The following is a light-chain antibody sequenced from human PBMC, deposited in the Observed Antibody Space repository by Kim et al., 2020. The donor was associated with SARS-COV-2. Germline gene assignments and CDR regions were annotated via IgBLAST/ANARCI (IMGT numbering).Light chain of an antibody. CDR2: AAS. V-gene: IGKV1-12*01. CDR1: QGINNW. Sequence: DIQMTQSPSSVSASVGDRVTITCRASQGINNWLAWYQQKPGKAPNLLISAASSLQSGVPSRFSGSGSGTDFTLTISGLQPEDSATYYCQQAKDFPITFGQGTRLEIK. CDR3: QQAKDFPIT. J-gene: IGKJ5*01.